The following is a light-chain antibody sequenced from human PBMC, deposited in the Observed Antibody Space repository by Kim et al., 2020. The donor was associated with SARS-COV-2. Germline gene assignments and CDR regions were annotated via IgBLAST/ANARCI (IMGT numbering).Light chain of an antibody. CDR3: QQYHSYPPT. V-gene: IGKV1D-16*01. CDR1: QGVSSW. Sequence: ASVGDRVTIACRARQGVSSWLAWYQQMPGKAPNLLIYAASSLQRGVPSRFSGSGSGTDFTLTIRSLQPEDFATYYCQQYHSYPPTFGQGTKVDIK. J-gene: IGKJ1*01. CDR2: AAS.